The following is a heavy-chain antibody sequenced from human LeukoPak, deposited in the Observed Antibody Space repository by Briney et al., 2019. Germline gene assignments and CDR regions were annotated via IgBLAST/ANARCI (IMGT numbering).Heavy chain of an antibody. V-gene: IGHV5-51*01. CDR3: ASTGDCSGGSCRSRWGY. CDR2: IYPGDSHT. CDR1: GYSFTTYW. Sequence: KRGESLKISCKGSGYSFTTYWIGWVRQMPGKGLECMGIIYPGDSHTRYSPSFQGQVTISADKSISTAYLQWSSLKASDTAMYYCASTGDCSGGSCRSRWGYWGQGTLVTVSS. D-gene: IGHD2-15*01. J-gene: IGHJ4*02.